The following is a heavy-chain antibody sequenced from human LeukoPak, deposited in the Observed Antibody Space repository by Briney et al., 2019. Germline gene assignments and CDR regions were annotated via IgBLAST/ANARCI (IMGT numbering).Heavy chain of an antibody. CDR2: INHSGST. Sequence: SETLSLTCAVYGGSFSGYYWSWIRQPPGKGLEWIGEINHSGSTNYNPSLKSRVTISVDTSKNQFSLRLSSVTAADTAVYYCARGIAAAGTDYWGQGTLVTVSS. CDR1: GGSFSGYY. J-gene: IGHJ4*02. CDR3: ARGIAAAGTDY. D-gene: IGHD6-13*01. V-gene: IGHV4-34*01.